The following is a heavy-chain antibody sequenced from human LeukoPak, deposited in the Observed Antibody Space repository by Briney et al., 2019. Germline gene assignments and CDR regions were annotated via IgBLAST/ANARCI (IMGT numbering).Heavy chain of an antibody. V-gene: IGHV1-69*13. CDR3: ARAYSGSHGYFDY. J-gene: IGHJ4*02. CDR1: GGTFSSYA. Sequence: ASVKISCKASGGTFSSYAISWVRQAPGQGLEWMGGIIPIFGTANYAQKFQGRVTITADESTSTAYMELSSLKSEDTAVYYCARAYSGSHGYFDYWGQGTLVTVSS. CDR2: IIPIFGTA. D-gene: IGHD1-26*01.